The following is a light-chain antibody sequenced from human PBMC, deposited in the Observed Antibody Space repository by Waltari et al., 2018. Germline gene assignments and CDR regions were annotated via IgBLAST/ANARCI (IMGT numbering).Light chain of an antibody. CDR2: DTA. CDR1: QSVGRS. Sequence: EIVLTQSPGTLSLSPGERATLSCRASQSVGRSLAWYQQKPGQAPRLLIYDTAIRATGTPGRFSGSGSGTYFSLAISSLEPEDFAVYFCQHYVNLPVTFGQGTKVEI. CDR3: QHYVNLPVT. V-gene: IGKV3-20*01. J-gene: IGKJ1*01.